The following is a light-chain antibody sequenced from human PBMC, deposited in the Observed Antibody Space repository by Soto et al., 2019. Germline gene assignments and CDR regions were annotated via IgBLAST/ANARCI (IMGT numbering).Light chain of an antibody. CDR3: QQFSSIPSWT. Sequence: EIVLTQSPGTLSLSPGERATLSCRASQSVSRSDLAWYQQKPGQAPRLLIYGASSRATGIPDRFSGSGSGTDFTLTISRMEPEDFSVYYCQQFSSIPSWTFGQGTKV. CDR2: GAS. CDR1: QSVSRSD. V-gene: IGKV3-20*01. J-gene: IGKJ1*01.